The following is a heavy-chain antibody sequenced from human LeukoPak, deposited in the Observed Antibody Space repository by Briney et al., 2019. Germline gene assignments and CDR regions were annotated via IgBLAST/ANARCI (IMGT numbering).Heavy chain of an antibody. CDR3: ARAGRDIIVVPAAIEFDY. V-gene: IGHV4-38-2*01. J-gene: IGHJ4*02. D-gene: IGHD2-2*01. Sequence: SETLSLSCAVSGYYISSGYYWGWIRPPPGKGLEWIGSISHSGSTYYNPSFKSRVTISVDTSKNQFSLKLSSVTAADTAVYYCARAGRDIIVVPAAIEFDYWGQGTLVTVSS. CDR2: ISHSGST. CDR1: GYYISSGYY.